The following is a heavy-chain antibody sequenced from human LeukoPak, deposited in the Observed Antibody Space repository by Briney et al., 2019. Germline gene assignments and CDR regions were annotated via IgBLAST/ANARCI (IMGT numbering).Heavy chain of an antibody. CDR1: GGSISSYY. CDR2: IYYSGST. J-gene: IGHJ3*02. D-gene: IGHD4-17*01. CDR3: AGTTVTTDAFDI. V-gene: IGHV4-59*08. Sequence: SETLSLTCTVSGGSISSYYWSWIRQPPGKGLEWIGYIYYSGSTNYNPSLKSRVTISVDTSKNQFSLKLSSVTAADPAVYYCAGTTVTTDAFDIWGQGTMVTVSS.